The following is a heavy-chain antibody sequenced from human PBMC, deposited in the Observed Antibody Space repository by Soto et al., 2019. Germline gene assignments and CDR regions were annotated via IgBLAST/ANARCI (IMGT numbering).Heavy chain of an antibody. J-gene: IGHJ4*02. CDR1: GYTFTSYG. CDR2: ISAYNGNT. V-gene: IGHV1-18*01. D-gene: IGHD2-21*01. CDR3: ARDRSKVVAIAIAPYDY. Sequence: ASVKVSCKASGYTFTSYGISWVRQAPGQGLEWMGWISAYNGNTNYAQKLQGRVTMTTDTSTSTAYMELRSLRSDDTAVYYCARDRSKVVAIAIAPYDYRGQGTLVTVSS.